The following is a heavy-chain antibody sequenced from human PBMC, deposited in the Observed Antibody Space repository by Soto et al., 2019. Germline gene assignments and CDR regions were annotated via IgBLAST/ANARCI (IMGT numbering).Heavy chain of an antibody. Sequence: PSETLSLTCSVSGGSISSSSYYWGWIRRPRGKGLEWIGSNYYSGGTCYNPSLKSRVTISVDTSKNQFSLKLSSVTAADTGVYYCARYLYGMDVWGKGTTVTVSS. CDR2: NYYSGGT. J-gene: IGHJ6*04. V-gene: IGHV4-39*01. CDR1: GGSISSSSYY. CDR3: ARYLYGMDV.